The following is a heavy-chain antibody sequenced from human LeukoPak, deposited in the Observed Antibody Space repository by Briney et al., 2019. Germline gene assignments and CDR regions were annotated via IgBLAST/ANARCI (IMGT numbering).Heavy chain of an antibody. J-gene: IGHJ3*01. Sequence: NPSETLSLTCTVSGGSISSYYWSWIRQPPGKGLEWIGYIYYSGSTNYNPSLKSRVTISVDTSKNQFSLKLSSVTAADTAVYYCARQRTTFDAIDVWGQGTMVTVS. V-gene: IGHV4-59*01. D-gene: IGHD6-25*01. CDR3: ARQRTTFDAIDV. CDR1: GGSISSYY. CDR2: IYYSGST.